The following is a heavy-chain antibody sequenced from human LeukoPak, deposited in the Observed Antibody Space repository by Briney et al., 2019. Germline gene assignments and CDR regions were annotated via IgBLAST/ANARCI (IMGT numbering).Heavy chain of an antibody. D-gene: IGHD2-2*02. J-gene: IGHJ6*02. CDR2: ISAYNGNT. CDR3: ARVCSSTSCYRHYGMDV. Sequence: ASVKVSCKASGYTFTSYGISWVRQAPGQGLEWMGWISAYNGNTNYAQKLQGRVTMTTDTSTSTAYMELRSLRSDDTAVYYCARVCSSTSCYRHYGMDVWGQGTTVTVSS. CDR1: GYTFTSYG. V-gene: IGHV1-18*01.